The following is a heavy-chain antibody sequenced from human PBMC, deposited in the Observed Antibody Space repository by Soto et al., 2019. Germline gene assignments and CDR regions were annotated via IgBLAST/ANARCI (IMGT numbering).Heavy chain of an antibody. CDR3: ARDQYGSGSYGYYYYGMDV. J-gene: IGHJ6*02. CDR2: MSGSSGST. V-gene: IGHV3-23*01. D-gene: IGHD3-10*01. CDR1: GFNFEDYA. Sequence: GGSLRLSCTASGFNFEDYAMHWVRQAPGKGLEWVSIMSGSSGSTYYADSVKGRFTISRDNSKNTQYLQMNSLRAEDTAVYYCARDQYGSGSYGYYYYGMDVWGQGTTVTVS.